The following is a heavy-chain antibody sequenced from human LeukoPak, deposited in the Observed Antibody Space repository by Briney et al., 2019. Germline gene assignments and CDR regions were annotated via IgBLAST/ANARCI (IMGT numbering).Heavy chain of an antibody. CDR2: IYYSGST. D-gene: IGHD3-3*01. CDR1: GGSISSYY. CDR3: ARLNYDFWSGYPLPSDY. Sequence: SETLSLTCTVSGGSISSYYWSRIRQPPGKGLEWIGYIYYSGSTNYNPSLKSRVTISVDTSKNQFSLKLSSVTAADTAVYYCARLNYDFWSGYPLPSDYWGQGTLVTVSS. V-gene: IGHV4-59*01. J-gene: IGHJ4*02.